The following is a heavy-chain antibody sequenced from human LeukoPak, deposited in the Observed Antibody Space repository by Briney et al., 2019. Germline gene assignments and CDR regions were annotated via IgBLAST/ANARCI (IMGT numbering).Heavy chain of an antibody. D-gene: IGHD6-19*01. J-gene: IGHJ4*02. Sequence: GGSLRLSCAASGFTFSNYWMTWVRQAPGKGLEWVANIKQGGSEKYYVDSVKGRFTISRDNSKNMVSLQMNSLSAEDTAVYYCARDMSSGWYHLFDYWGQGTLVTVSS. V-gene: IGHV3-7*01. CDR3: ARDMSSGWYHLFDY. CDR2: IKQGGSEK. CDR1: GFTFSNYW.